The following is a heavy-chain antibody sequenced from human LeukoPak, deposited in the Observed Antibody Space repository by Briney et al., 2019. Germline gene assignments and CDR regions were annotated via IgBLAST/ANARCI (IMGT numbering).Heavy chain of an antibody. CDR3: ARAPSGWPVDY. CDR2: MNPNSGNT. D-gene: IGHD6-19*01. J-gene: IGHJ4*02. Sequence: ASVKVSCKASGYTFTGYHMHWVRQATGQGLEWMGWMNPNSGNTGYAQKFQGRVTMTRNTSISTAYMELSSLRSEDTAVYYCARAPSGWPVDYWGQGTLVTVSS. V-gene: IGHV1-8*01. CDR1: GYTFTGYH.